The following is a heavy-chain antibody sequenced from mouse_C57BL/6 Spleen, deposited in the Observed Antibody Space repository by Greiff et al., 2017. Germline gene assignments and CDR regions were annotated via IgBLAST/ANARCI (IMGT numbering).Heavy chain of an antibody. D-gene: IGHD4-1*01. CDR1: GFTFTDYY. V-gene: IGHV7-3*01. CDR3: ARSPLTGTLGYFDY. Sequence: EVMLVESGGGLVQPGGSLSLSCAASGFTFTDYYMSWVRQPPGKALEWLGFIRNKANGYTTEYSASVKGRFTISRDNSQSILYLQMNALRAEDSATYYCARSPLTGTLGYFDYWGQGTTLTVSS. CDR2: IRNKANGYTT. J-gene: IGHJ2*01.